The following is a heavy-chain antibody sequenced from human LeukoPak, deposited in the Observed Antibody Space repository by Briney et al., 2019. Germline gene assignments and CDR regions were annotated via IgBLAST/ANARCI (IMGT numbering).Heavy chain of an antibody. CDR1: GGTFSNYA. D-gene: IGHD2-2*01. CDR3: ARDNPDIVVVPAAMDV. V-gene: IGHV1-69*13. J-gene: IGHJ6*02. CDR2: IIPIFGTP. Sequence: SVRVSCKASGGTFSNYAISWVRQAPGQGLEWMGGIIPIFGTPNYVQKFQGRVTFTADESTSTVYMELYSLRSEDTAVYFCARDNPDIVVVPAAMDVWGQGTTVIVSS.